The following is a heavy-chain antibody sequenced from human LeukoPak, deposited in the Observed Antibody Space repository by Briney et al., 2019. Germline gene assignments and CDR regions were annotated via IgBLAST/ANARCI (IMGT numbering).Heavy chain of an antibody. CDR2: IYYSGST. V-gene: IGHV4-59*01. CDR3: ARSDYYDSSGYYGY. D-gene: IGHD3-22*01. J-gene: IGHJ4*02. Sequence: SETLSLTCTVSGGSISSYYWSWIRQPPGKGLEWIGYIYYSGSTNYNPSLKSRVTMSVDTSKNQFSLKLSSVTAADTAVYYCARSDYYDSSGYYGYWGQGILVTVSS. CDR1: GGSISSYY.